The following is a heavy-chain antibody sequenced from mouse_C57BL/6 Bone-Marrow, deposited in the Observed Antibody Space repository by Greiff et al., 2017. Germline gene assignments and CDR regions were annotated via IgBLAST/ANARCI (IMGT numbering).Heavy chain of an antibody. Sequence: VHVKQPGAELVRPGASVTLSCTASGFNFNDYYMPLVKQRPEQGLVWIGRIDPEDGDTEYASKFQGKATLTADTSSITAYLQLSSLTSEDTAVYYGTGGYYGMDYWGQGTSVTVSS. V-gene: IGHV14-1*01. CDR2: IDPEDGDT. CDR1: GFNFNDYY. CDR3: TGGYYGMDY. J-gene: IGHJ4*01.